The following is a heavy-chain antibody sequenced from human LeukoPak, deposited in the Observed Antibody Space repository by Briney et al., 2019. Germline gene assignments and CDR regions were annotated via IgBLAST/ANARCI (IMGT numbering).Heavy chain of an antibody. Sequence: GGSLRLSCAASGFTFDDYAMHWVRQAPGKGLEWVSGISWNSGSIGYADSVKGRFTISGDNTKNSLYLQMNSLRAEDTALYYCARGSPTPLDGGPEFDYWGQGTPVTVSS. CDR2: ISWNSGSI. D-gene: IGHD1-1*01. V-gene: IGHV3-9*01. CDR1: GFTFDDYA. CDR3: ARGSPTPLDGGPEFDY. J-gene: IGHJ4*02.